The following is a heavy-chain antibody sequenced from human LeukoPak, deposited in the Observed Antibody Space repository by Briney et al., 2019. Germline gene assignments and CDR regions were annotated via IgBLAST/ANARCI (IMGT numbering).Heavy chain of an antibody. J-gene: IGHJ4*02. CDR2: INVYNGNT. CDR1: GYTFTSYG. V-gene: IGHV1-18*01. D-gene: IGHD2-15*01. CDR3: SRPHCSGGSCYEVDY. Sequence: ASVKVSCKASGYTFTSYGFNWVRQPPGQGLEWVGWINVYNGNTNYGQNLQGRVTMTTDTSTSTDYMELRSLRSVDTAVYYCSRPHCSGGSCYEVDYWGQGTLVIVSS.